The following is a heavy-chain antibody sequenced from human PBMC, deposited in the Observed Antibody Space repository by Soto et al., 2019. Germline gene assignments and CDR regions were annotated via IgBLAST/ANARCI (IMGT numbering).Heavy chain of an antibody. CDR1: GYTFTSYG. J-gene: IGHJ4*02. V-gene: IGHV1-3*01. D-gene: IGHD6-19*01. CDR3: ATVAGTATLDF. Sequence: GASVKVSCKASGYTFTSYGISWVRQAPGQRLEWMGWIIAGNGNTKYSQQFQGRVSITRDTSASTVYMEVSSLRSEDAAVYYCATVAGTATLDFWGQGTLVTVSS. CDR2: IIAGNGNT.